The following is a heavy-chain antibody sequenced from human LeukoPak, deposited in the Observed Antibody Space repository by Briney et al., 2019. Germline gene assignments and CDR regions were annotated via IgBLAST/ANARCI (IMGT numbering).Heavy chain of an antibody. D-gene: IGHD2-21*01. V-gene: IGHV4-61*09. J-gene: IGHJ4*02. CDR3: ARDLRYSASY. CDR1: GGSLDLGSYY. Sequence: SETLSLTCTVSGGSLDLGSYYWAWVRQPPGKGLEWIGHFYSSGNAIARYNPSLESRVTISLDTSKNQFSLKLTSVTAADTAVYYCARDLRYSASYWGQGTLVTVSS. CDR2: FYSSGNA.